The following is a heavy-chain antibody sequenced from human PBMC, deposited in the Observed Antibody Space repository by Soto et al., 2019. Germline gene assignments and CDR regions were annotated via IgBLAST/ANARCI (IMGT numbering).Heavy chain of an antibody. Sequence: QVQLVESGGGVVQPGRSLRLSCAASGFTFSSYAMHWVRQAPGKGLEWVAVISYDGSNKYYADSVKGRFTISRDNSKNTLYLQMNSLRAEDTAVYYCARDPSYCSGGSCYSRYFQHWGQGTLVTVSS. CDR2: ISYDGSNK. J-gene: IGHJ1*01. D-gene: IGHD2-15*01. CDR1: GFTFSSYA. V-gene: IGHV3-30-3*01. CDR3: ARDPSYCSGGSCYSRYFQH.